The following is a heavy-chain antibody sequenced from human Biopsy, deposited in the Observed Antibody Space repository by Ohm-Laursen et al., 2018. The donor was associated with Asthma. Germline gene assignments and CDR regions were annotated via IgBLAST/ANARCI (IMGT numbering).Heavy chain of an antibody. CDR2: ISDYLENP. D-gene: IGHD2-2*01. CDR3: ARTYCTLNTCYASFDH. J-gene: IGHJ4*02. Sequence: GASVKVSCKASGYSFELNGMSWVRQRPGQGLEWMGWISDYLENPNYAQKFQGRVNMTYDRSTNTAYMELKSPRTDDTAVYFCARTYCTLNTCYASFDHWGQGTLVAVSS. V-gene: IGHV1-18*04. CDR1: GYSFELNG.